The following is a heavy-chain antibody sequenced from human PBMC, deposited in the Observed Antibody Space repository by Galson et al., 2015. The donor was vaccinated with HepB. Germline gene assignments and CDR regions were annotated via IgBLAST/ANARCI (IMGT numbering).Heavy chain of an antibody. D-gene: IGHD3-22*01. CDR2: ISTSGGST. J-gene: IGHJ3*02. V-gene: IGHV3-23*01. CDR3: AKDYYDSSGYYAPAFDI. CDR1: GFTFSSHA. Sequence: SLRLSCAASGFTFSSHAMSWVRQAPGKGLEWVSSISTSGGSTYFADSVKGRFTTSRDNSKDTLYLQMNSLRAEDTAVYYCAKDYYDSSGYYAPAFDIWGQGTIVTVSS.